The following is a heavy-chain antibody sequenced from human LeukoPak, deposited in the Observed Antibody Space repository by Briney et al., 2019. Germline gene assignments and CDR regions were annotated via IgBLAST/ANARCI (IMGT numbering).Heavy chain of an antibody. V-gene: IGHV3-21*01. CDR3: ARQPDYYGSGSYPIDY. CDR2: ISNSSSYI. J-gene: IGHJ4*02. CDR1: GFTFSSYS. D-gene: IGHD3-10*01. Sequence: GGSLRLSCAASGFTFSSYSMNWVRQPPGKGVEWVSSISNSSSYIYYADSVKGRFTISRDNAKNSLYLQMNSLRAEDTAVYYCARQPDYYGSGSYPIDYWGQGTLVTVSS.